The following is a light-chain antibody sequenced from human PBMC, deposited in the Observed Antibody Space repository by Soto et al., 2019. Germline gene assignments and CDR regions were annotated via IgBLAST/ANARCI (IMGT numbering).Light chain of an antibody. CDR2: AAS. Sequence: DIQMTQSPSSLSASVGDRVAITCRASQSISSYLNWYQQKPGKAPKLLIYAASSLQRGVPSRFSGGVAGTDFTLTISSLQPEDFATYYCQQSYSSPRFTFGPGTKVDIK. V-gene: IGKV1-39*01. CDR3: QQSYSSPRFT. J-gene: IGKJ3*01. CDR1: QSISSY.